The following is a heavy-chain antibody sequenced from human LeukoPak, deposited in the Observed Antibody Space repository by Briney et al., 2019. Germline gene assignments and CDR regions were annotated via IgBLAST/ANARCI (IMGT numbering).Heavy chain of an antibody. Sequence: SVKVSCKDSGVTFSSYAISWVRQAPGQGLEWMAGIIPIFGTANYAQKFQGRVTITTDESTSTAYMELSSLRSEDTAVYYCAKDPYQTYREYGSARPVYWGQRTLVTVSS. CDR2: IIPIFGTA. CDR1: GVTFSSYA. V-gene: IGHV1-69*05. D-gene: IGHD3-10*01. J-gene: IGHJ4*02. CDR3: AKDPYQTYREYGSARPVY.